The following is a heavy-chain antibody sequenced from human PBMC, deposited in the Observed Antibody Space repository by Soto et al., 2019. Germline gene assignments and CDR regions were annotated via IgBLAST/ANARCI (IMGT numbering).Heavy chain of an antibody. V-gene: IGHV2-5*01. D-gene: IGHD6-13*01. CDR1: GFSLSTSGVG. Sequence: SGPTLVNPTQTLTLTCTFSGFSLSTSGVGVGWIRQPPGEALEWLALIYWNDDKRYSPSLKSRLTITKDTSKNQVVLTMTNMDPVDTATYYCAHIYTGSSWYWSQFDPWGQGTLVTVSS. J-gene: IGHJ5*02. CDR2: IYWNDDK. CDR3: AHIYTGSSWYWSQFDP.